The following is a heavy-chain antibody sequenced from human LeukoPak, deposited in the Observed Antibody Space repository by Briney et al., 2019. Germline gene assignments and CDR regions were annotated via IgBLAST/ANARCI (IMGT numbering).Heavy chain of an antibody. CDR3: ATVRYCSSTSCPKSYYYYGMDV. CDR1: GGTFSSYA. J-gene: IGHJ6*02. V-gene: IGHV1-69*04. D-gene: IGHD2-2*01. Sequence: GSSVKVSCKASGGTFSSYAISWVRQAPGQGLEWMGRIIPILGIANYAQKFQGRVTITADKSTSTAYMELSSLRSEDTAVYYCATVRYCSSTSCPKSYYYYGMDVWGQGTTVTVSS. CDR2: IIPILGIA.